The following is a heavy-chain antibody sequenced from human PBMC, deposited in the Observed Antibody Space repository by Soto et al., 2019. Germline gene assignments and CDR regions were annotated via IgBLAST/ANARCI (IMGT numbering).Heavy chain of an antibody. CDR2: MNPNSGNT. CDR1: GYTFTSYD. D-gene: IGHD4-17*01. Sequence: QVQLVQSGAEVKKPGASVKVSCKASGYTFTSYDINWVRQATGQGFEYLGWMNPNSGNTGYVKKFQGRVTMTRDTAMGTAYMGLSSLRSEYTAVYYCARGTKYGDYSRWFDPWGPGTLVTVSS. J-gene: IGHJ5*02. CDR3: ARGTKYGDYSRWFDP. V-gene: IGHV1-8*01.